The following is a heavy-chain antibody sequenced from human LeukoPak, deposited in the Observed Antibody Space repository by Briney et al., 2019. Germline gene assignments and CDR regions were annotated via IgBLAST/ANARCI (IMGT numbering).Heavy chain of an antibody. CDR3: ARRGVVIRVILVGFHKEAYYFDS. CDR2: ICDRGRRI. CDR1: GITLSNYG. D-gene: IGHD3-22*01. Sequence: GGSLRLSCAVSGITLSNYGMMWVRQARGKGLEWFAGICDRGRRINYADSVTGRFTISKDNAKNALDVEMNSMRAEDTAVYYCARRGVVIRVILVGFHKEAYYFDSWGQGALVTVSS. V-gene: IGHV3-23*01. J-gene: IGHJ4*02.